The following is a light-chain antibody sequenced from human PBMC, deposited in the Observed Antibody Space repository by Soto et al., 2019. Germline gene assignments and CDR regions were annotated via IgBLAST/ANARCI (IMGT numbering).Light chain of an antibody. Sequence: SYELTQPPSVSVAPGQTATITCGGNNIGNKNVHWFQQRPGQAPLLVVYDVRDRPSGIPERFSGSNSGNTATLTISRVEAGDEADYYCQVWDSRSDHVVFGGGTQLTVL. J-gene: IGLJ7*01. V-gene: IGLV3-21*02. CDR2: DVR. CDR3: QVWDSRSDHVV. CDR1: NIGNKN.